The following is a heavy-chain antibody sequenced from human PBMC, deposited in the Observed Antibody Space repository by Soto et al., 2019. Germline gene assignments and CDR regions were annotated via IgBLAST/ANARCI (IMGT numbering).Heavy chain of an antibody. J-gene: IGHJ4*02. CDR2: ISAYNGNT. Sequence: ASVKVSCKASGYTFTSYGISWVRQAPGQGLEWMGWISAYNGNTNYAQKLQGRVTMTTDTSTSTAYMELRSLRSDDTAVYYCARNPPYSSSSLHFDYWGQGTLATVSS. V-gene: IGHV1-18*04. D-gene: IGHD6-6*01. CDR3: ARNPPYSSSSLHFDY. CDR1: GYTFTSYG.